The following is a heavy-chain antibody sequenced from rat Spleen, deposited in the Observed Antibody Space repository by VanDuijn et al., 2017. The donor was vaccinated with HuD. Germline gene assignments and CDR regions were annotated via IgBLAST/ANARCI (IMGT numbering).Heavy chain of an antibody. J-gene: IGHJ2*01. Sequence: QVQLQQSGAELAKPGSSVQISCKASGYTFTSYYVSWIKQTTGQGLEYIGDINTGSGCTKYNEKFKGKATLTVDKSSSTAFMQLSSLTPDDSAVYYGAREITTVDYWGQGVMVTVSS. CDR3: AREITTVDY. CDR2: INTGSGCT. V-gene: IGHV1-43*01. CDR1: GYTFTSYY. D-gene: IGHD1-1*01.